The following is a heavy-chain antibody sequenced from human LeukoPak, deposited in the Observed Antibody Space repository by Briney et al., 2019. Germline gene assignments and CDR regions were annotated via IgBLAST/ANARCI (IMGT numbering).Heavy chain of an antibody. V-gene: IGHV1-69*04. CDR1: GGTFSSYA. Sequence: SVKVSCKASGGTFSSYAISWVRQAPGQGLEWMGRIIPILGIANYAQKFQGRVTITADESTSTAYMELSSLRSEDTAVYYCARDPRDYGGYWGQGTLVTVSS. CDR2: IIPILGIA. J-gene: IGHJ4*02. D-gene: IGHD4-23*01. CDR3: ARDPRDYGGY.